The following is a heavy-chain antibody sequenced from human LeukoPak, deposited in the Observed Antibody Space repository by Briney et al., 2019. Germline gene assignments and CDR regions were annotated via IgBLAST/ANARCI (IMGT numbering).Heavy chain of an antibody. J-gene: IGHJ5*02. D-gene: IGHD6-13*01. CDR1: GGSISSSNW. CDR3: ARDRISAAGKGVRWFDP. Sequence: PSETLSLTCAVSGGSISSSNWWSWVRQPPGKGLEWIGEIYHSGSTNYNPSLKSRVTISVDKSKNQFSLKLSSVTAADTAVYYCARDRISAAGKGVRWFDPWGQGTLVTVSS. V-gene: IGHV4-4*02. CDR2: IYHSGST.